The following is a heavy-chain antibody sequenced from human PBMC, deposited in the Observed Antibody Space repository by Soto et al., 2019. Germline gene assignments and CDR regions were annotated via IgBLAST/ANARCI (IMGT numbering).Heavy chain of an antibody. D-gene: IGHD3-10*01. CDR2: IYEAGTT. CDR1: GASISRTGFH. V-gene: IGHV4-39*02. CDR3: ARRGSGHTFDY. J-gene: IGHJ4*02. Sequence: QLRLQESGPGLVKPSETLSLTCAVSGASISRTGFHWGWIRQPPGQGLEWIGSIYEAGTTFYNSSLQGRVTISADTSKNHFSLQLDSVTAADTAVYYCARRGSGHTFDYWGQGTLVTVSS.